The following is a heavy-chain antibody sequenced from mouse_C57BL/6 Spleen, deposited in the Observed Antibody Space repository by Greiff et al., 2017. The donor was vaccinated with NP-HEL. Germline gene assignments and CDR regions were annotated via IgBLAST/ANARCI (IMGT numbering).Heavy chain of an antibody. J-gene: IGHJ2*01. Sequence: QVQLQQSGPELVKPGASVKISCKASGYSFTSYYIHWVKQRPGQGLEWIGWIYPGSGNTKYNEKFKGKATLTADTSSSTAYMQLSSLTSKDSAVYYCARDSSGYELDYWGQGTTLTVAS. D-gene: IGHD3-2*02. CDR3: ARDSSGYELDY. V-gene: IGHV1-66*01. CDR2: IYPGSGNT. CDR1: GYSFTSYY.